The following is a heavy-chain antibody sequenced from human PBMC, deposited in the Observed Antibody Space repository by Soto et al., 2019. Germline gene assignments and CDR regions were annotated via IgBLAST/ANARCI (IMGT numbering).Heavy chain of an antibody. D-gene: IGHD6-25*01. J-gene: IGHJ4*02. CDR3: ARGRGPYGGYIFAHFDY. Sequence: ASDTLSLTCTLSGGPISRVGYYWIWIRQHPGKCLEWIGYIYYSGSTYYNPSLKSRITISGDTPKTQFSLKLTYVTAADTAVYYCARGRGPYGGYIFAHFDYWGKGTLVTVSS. CDR1: GGPISRVGYY. CDR2: IYYSGST. V-gene: IGHV4-31*03.